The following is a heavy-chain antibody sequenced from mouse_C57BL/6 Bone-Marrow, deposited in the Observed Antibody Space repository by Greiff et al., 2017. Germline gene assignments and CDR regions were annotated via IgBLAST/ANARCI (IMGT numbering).Heavy chain of an antibody. CDR3: TTVVHY. D-gene: IGHD1-1*01. CDR2: IDPENGDT. V-gene: IGHV14-4*01. CDR1: GFNIKDDY. Sequence: EVMLVESGAELVRPGASVKLSCTASGFNIKDDYMNWVKQRPEQGLEWIGWIDPENGDTEYASKFQGKATITADTSSNTAYLQLSSLTSEDTAVYYCTTVVHYWGQGTTLTVSS. J-gene: IGHJ2*01.